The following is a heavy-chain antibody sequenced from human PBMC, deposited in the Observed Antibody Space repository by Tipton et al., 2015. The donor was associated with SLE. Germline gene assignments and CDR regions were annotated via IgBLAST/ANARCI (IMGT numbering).Heavy chain of an antibody. J-gene: IGHJ2*01. CDR2: IYYSGST. D-gene: IGHD3/OR15-3a*01. CDR3: ARGGLGPMYFDL. CDR1: GGSISSYY. V-gene: IGHV4-59*01. Sequence: TLSLTCTVSGGSISSYYWSWIRQPPGKGLEWIGYIYYSGSTNYNPSLKSRVTISVDTSKNQFSLKLSSVTAADTAVYYCARGGLGPMYFDLWGRGTLVTVSS.